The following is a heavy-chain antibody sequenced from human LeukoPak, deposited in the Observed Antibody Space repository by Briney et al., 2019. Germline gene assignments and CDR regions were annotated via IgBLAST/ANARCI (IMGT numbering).Heavy chain of an antibody. CDR2: INPNSGGT. J-gene: IGHJ4*02. CDR1: GYTFTGYY. CDR3: ARGDDISTGYLYYFDY. D-gene: IGHD3-9*01. Sequence: WASVKVSCKASGYTFTGYYMHWVRQAPGQGIEWMGWINPNSGGTNYAQKFQGWVTMTRDTSISTAYMELSRLRSDDTAVYYCARGDDISTGYLYYFDYWGQGTLVTVSS. V-gene: IGHV1-2*04.